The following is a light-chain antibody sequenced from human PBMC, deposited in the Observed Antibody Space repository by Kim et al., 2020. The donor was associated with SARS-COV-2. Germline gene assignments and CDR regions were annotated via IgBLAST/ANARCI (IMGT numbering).Light chain of an antibody. V-gene: IGKV3-15*01. CDR3: QQYNNWPQT. Sequence: EIVMTQSPATLSVSPGERATLSCRASQSVSSNLAWYQQKPGQAPRLLIYGASTRATGIPARFSGSGSGTEFTLTISSLQSEDFAVYYCQQYNNWPQTCGQGTEVDI. J-gene: IGKJ1*01. CDR2: GAS. CDR1: QSVSSN.